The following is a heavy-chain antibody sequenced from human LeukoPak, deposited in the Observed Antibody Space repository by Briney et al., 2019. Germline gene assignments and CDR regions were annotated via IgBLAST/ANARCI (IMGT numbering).Heavy chain of an antibody. D-gene: IGHD6-13*01. V-gene: IGHV4-61*02. Sequence: SQTLSLTCAVSGGSISSGSYSWSWIRQPPGKGLEWIGRIYTSGSTNYNPSLKSRVTMSVDTSKNQFSLKLSSVTAADTAVYYCARLKAAEFDYWGQGTLVTVSS. CDR3: ARLKAAEFDY. J-gene: IGHJ4*02. CDR2: IYTSGST. CDR1: GGSISSGSYS.